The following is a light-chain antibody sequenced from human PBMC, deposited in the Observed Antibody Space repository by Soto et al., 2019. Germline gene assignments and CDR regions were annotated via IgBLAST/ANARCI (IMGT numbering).Light chain of an antibody. CDR3: CSYAGSFTLL. J-gene: IGLJ2*01. V-gene: IGLV2-11*01. CDR2: NVN. CDR1: SSDVGGYDY. Sequence: QSVLTQPRSVSGSPGQSVTISCTGTSSDVGGYDYVSWYQQHPGKAPKLIIYNVNKRPSGVPDRFSGSKSGNTASLTISGFQTEDEADYYCCSYAGSFTLLFGGGTKLTVL.